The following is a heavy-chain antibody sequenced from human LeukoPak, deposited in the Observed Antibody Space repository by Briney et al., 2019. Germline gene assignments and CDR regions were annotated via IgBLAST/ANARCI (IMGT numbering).Heavy chain of an antibody. CDR3: AKASKIVYDYVWGSYRVDY. J-gene: IGHJ4*02. V-gene: IGHV3-23*01. CDR2: ISGSGGST. CDR1: GFTFSSYA. D-gene: IGHD3-16*01. Sequence: GGSLRLSCAASGFTFSSYAMSWVRQAPGKGLEWVSAISGSGGSTYYADSVKGRFTISRDNSKNTLYLQMNSLRAEDTAVYYCAKASKIVYDYVWGSYRVDYWGQGTLVTVSS.